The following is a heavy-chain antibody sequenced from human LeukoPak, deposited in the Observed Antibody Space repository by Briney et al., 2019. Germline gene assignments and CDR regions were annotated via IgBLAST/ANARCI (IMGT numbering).Heavy chain of an antibody. Sequence: GGSLRLSCTASGFTVRNFAMSWVRQAPGKGLEWVAVISYDGSNKYYADSVKGRFTISRDNSKNTLYLQMNSLRAEDTAVYYCARGGWYDPSNWFDPWGQGTLVTVSS. CDR2: ISYDGSNK. V-gene: IGHV3-30-3*01. CDR3: ARGGWYDPSNWFDP. J-gene: IGHJ5*02. D-gene: IGHD6-19*01. CDR1: GFTVRNFA.